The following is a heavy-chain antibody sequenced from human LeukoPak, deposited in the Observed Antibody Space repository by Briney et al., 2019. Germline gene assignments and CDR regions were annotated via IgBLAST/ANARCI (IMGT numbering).Heavy chain of an antibody. Sequence: SETLSLTCTVSGGAISSGSYYWSWIRQPAGKGLEWIGRINTSGSTNYNPSLKSRVTISIDTSKNQFSLKLSSVTAADTAVYYCARGRWTSSNNNWFDPWGQGTLVTVSS. CDR3: ARGRWTSSNNNWFDP. CDR1: GGAISSGSYY. V-gene: IGHV4-61*02. J-gene: IGHJ5*02. D-gene: IGHD2/OR15-2a*01. CDR2: INTSGST.